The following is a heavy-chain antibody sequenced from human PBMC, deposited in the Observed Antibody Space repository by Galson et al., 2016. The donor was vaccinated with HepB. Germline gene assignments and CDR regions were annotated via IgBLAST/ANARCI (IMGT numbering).Heavy chain of an antibody. CDR1: AFTFSSYA. CDR2: ISASGNNT. CDR3: AKGLLKFDY. V-gene: IGHV3-23*01. J-gene: IGHJ4*02. Sequence: SLRLSCAASAFTFSSYAMTWVRQAPGKGLEGVPVISASGNNTYYADSVKGRFTISRDNSKNTMYLQMNSLRAEDTSVYYCAKGLLKFDYWGQGTLVTVSS.